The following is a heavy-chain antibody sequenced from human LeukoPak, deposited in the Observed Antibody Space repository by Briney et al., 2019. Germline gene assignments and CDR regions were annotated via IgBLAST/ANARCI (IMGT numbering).Heavy chain of an antibody. J-gene: IGHJ5*02. CDR2: INPNSGGT. Sequence: GASVRVSCKASGYTFTGYYMHWVRQAPGQGLEWMGWINPNSGGTNYAQKFQGRVTMTRDTSISTAYMELSGLRSDDTAVYYCARSPVVVPAAARGYNWFDPWGQGTLVTVSS. CDR1: GYTFTGYY. CDR3: ARSPVVVPAAARGYNWFDP. V-gene: IGHV1-2*02. D-gene: IGHD2-2*01.